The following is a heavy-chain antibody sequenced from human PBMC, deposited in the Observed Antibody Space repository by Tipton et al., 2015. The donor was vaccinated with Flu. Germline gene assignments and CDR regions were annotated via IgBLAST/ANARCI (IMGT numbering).Heavy chain of an antibody. CDR3: ARESARTPVGIAARLVYYFDY. CDR2: INHSGST. CDR1: GGSFSGYY. D-gene: IGHD6-6*01. Sequence: TLSLTCAVYGGSFSGYYWSWIRQPPGKGLEWIGEINHSGSTNYNPSLKSRVTISVDTSKNQFSLKLSSVTAADTAVYYCARESARTPVGIAARLVYYFDYWGQGTLVTVSS. V-gene: IGHV4-34*01. J-gene: IGHJ4*02.